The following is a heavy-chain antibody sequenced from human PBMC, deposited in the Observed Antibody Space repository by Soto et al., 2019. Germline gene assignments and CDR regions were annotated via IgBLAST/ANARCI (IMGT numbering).Heavy chain of an antibody. D-gene: IGHD2-8*01. CDR1: GFTFSSYG. V-gene: IGHV3-33*01. J-gene: IGHJ6*02. Sequence: GGSLRLSCAASGFTFSSYGMHWVRQAPGKGLEWVAVIWYDGSNKYYADSVKGRFTISRDNSKNTLYLQMNSLRAEDTAVYYCAREGVEYCTNGVCGGRVFGMDVWGQGTTVTVSS. CDR2: IWYDGSNK. CDR3: AREGVEYCTNGVCGGRVFGMDV.